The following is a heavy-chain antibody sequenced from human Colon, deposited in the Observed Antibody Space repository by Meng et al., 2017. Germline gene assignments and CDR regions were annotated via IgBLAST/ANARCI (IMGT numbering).Heavy chain of an antibody. J-gene: IGHJ4*02. CDR3: GTTDINYCPIHY. Sequence: QMQLRESGPGLVKPSGTLSLTCAVSGVSISTTNWWPWFRQSPGKGLEWIGEIAHTGRTNYNRSLKSRVTVSMDKSKNHFSLNVTSATAADTAVYYCGTTDINYCPIHYWGQGTLVTVSS. D-gene: IGHD1/OR15-1a*01. V-gene: IGHV4-4*02. CDR2: IAHTGRT. CDR1: GVSISTTNW.